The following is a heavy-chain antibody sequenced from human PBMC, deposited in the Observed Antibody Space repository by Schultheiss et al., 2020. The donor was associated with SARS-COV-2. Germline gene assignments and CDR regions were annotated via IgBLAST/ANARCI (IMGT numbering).Heavy chain of an antibody. V-gene: IGHV4-31*11. CDR1: GGSISSGGYY. D-gene: IGHD6-13*01. CDR2: IYSSGST. Sequence: SETLSLTCAVSGGSISSGGYYWSWIRQHPGKGLEWIGYIYSSGSTYYNPSLKSRVTISVDTSKNQFSLKLSSVTAADTAVYYCARLSYSSSWCFDCWGQGTLVTVSS. CDR3: ARLSYSSSWCFDC. J-gene: IGHJ4*02.